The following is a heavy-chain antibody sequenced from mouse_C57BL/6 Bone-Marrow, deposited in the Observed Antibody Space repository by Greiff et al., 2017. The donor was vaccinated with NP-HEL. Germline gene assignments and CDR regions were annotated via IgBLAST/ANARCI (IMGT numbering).Heavy chain of an antibody. V-gene: IGHV14-4*01. Sequence: EVQLQQSGAELVRPGASVKLSCTASGFNIKDDYMHWVKQRPEQGLEWIGWIDPENGDTEYASKFQGTATITADTSSNTAYLQLSSLTSEDTAVYYCTVCAWFAYWGQGTLVTVSA. CDR3: TVCAWFAY. D-gene: IGHD2-10*02. CDR2: IDPENGDT. J-gene: IGHJ3*01. CDR1: GFNIKDDY.